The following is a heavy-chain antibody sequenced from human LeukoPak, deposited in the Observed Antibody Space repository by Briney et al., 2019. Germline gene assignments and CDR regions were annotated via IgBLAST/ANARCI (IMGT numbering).Heavy chain of an antibody. Sequence: SVKVSFKSSGGTFSSYAISWVRQAPGQGLEWMGGIIPIFGTTNYAQKFQGRITITADQSTSTAYMELSSLRSEDTAVYSCARVYCSSTSCSTANGFDPWGQGTLVTVSS. D-gene: IGHD2-2*01. V-gene: IGHV1-69*13. CDR2: IIPIFGTT. J-gene: IGHJ5*02. CDR1: GGTFSSYA. CDR3: ARVYCSSTSCSTANGFDP.